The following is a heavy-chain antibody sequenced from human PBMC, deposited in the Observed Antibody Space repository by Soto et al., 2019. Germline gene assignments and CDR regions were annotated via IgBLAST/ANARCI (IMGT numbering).Heavy chain of an antibody. CDR1: GFTFSSYG. V-gene: IGHV3-30*18. D-gene: IGHD5-12*01. CDR2: ISYDGSNK. Sequence: GGSLRLSCAASGFTFSSYGMHWVRQAPGKGLEWVAVISYDGSNKYYADSVKGRFTISRDNSKNTLYLQMNSLRAEDTAVYYWAKGRYRGYESLDYWGHGTLVTVSS. J-gene: IGHJ4*01. CDR3: AKGRYRGYESLDY.